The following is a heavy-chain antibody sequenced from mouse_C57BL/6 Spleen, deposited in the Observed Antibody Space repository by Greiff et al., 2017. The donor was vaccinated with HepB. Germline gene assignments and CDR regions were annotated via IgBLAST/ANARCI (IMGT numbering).Heavy chain of an antibody. J-gene: IGHJ3*01. D-gene: IGHD1-1*01. CDR2: IYPGDGDT. Sequence: QVQLKESGPELVKPGASVKISCKASGYAFSSSWMHWVKQRPGKGLEWIGRIYPGDGDTNYNEKFQGKATLTADKSSSTAYMQLSSLTSEDSAVYYCARSDGSSYAGFAYWGQGTLVTVSA. V-gene: IGHV1-82*01. CDR1: GYAFSSSW. CDR3: ARSDGSSYAGFAY.